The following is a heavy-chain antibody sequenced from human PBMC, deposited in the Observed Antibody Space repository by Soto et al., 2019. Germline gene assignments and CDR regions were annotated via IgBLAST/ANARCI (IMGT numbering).Heavy chain of an antibody. CDR1: GFTFSDHW. CDR2: INSGGSRT. CDR3: ARGKCSGATCFFGGTH. D-gene: IGHD3-16*01. V-gene: IGHV3-74*01. Sequence: EVQLAESGGVLVQPGGSLRLSCVASGFTFSDHWMHWVHQAPGKGLVWVSRINSGGSRTNYADSVKGRFTISRDNAKNTLYLEMNSLSLEDTAVYYYARGKCSGATCFFGGTHWGRGTLVTVSS. J-gene: IGHJ4*02.